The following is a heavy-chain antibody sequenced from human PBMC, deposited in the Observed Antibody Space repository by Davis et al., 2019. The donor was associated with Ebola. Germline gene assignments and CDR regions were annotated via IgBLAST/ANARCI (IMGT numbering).Heavy chain of an antibody. CDR2: IRSKANSCAT. CDR1: GFTFTGSA. V-gene: IGHV3-73*01. CDR3: SVTVAAFDI. Sequence: GESLKISCAASGFTFTGSALHWFRHASGKGLEWVGRIRSKANSCATAYAASVKGRFTISRDDSKNTAYLQMNSLKTEDTAVYYCSVTVAAFDIWGQGTMVTVSS. D-gene: IGHD1-14*01. J-gene: IGHJ3*02.